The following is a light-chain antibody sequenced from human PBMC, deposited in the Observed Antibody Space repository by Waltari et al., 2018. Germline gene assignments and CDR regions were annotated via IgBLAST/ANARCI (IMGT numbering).Light chain of an antibody. CDR3: QQSHSFPFT. CDR2: TAS. Sequence: DIQMTQSPSSLSASVGDGATITCQTSQSISNYLNWYQQKPGKAPNLLIYTASSLQSGVPSRFSVSGSGTDFTLTINHLQPADFATYYCQQSHSFPFTFGQGTRVEI. V-gene: IGKV1-39*01. CDR1: QSISNY. J-gene: IGKJ5*01.